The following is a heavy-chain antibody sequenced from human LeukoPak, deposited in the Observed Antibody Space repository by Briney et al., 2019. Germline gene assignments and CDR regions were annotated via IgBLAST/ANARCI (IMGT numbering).Heavy chain of an antibody. V-gene: IGHV4-34*01. CDR1: GGSFSGYY. J-gene: IGHJ5*02. D-gene: IGHD2-2*01. CDR3: ARRRDIVVVPAVRYNWFDP. Sequence: PSETLSLTCAVYGGSFSGYYWSWIRQPPGKGLEWIGEINHSGSTNYNPSLKSRVTISVDTSKNQFSLKLSSVTAADTAVYYCARRRDIVVVPAVRYNWFDPWGQGTLVTVSS. CDR2: INHSGST.